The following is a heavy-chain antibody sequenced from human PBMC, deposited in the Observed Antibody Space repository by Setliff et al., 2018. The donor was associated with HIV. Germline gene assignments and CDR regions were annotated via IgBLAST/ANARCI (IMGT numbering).Heavy chain of an antibody. V-gene: IGHV4-39*01. CDR3: ARHGVGYCSSTSYYGVPYYYMDV. CDR2: IYYSGST. Sequence: SETLSLTCTVSGGSISSSSYYWGWIRQPPGKGLEWVGSIYYSGSTYYNPSLKSRVTISVDTSKNQFSLKLSSVTAADTAVYYCARHGVGYCSSTSYYGVPYYYMDVWGKGTTVTVSS. J-gene: IGHJ6*03. CDR1: GGSISSSSYY. D-gene: IGHD2-2*01.